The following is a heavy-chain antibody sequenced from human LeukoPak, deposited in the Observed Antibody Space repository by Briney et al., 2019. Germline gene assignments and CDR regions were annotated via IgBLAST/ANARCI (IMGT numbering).Heavy chain of an antibody. CDR3: ARGRAVAGTRFDY. Sequence: ASVKVSCKASGYTLTSYYMHWERQAPGQGLEWMGIINLSSGSTSYAQKFQGRVTMTRDTSTSTVYMELSSLRSEDTAVYYCARGRAVAGTRFDYWGQGTLVTVSP. CDR2: INLSSGST. D-gene: IGHD6-19*01. CDR1: GYTLTSYY. V-gene: IGHV1-46*01. J-gene: IGHJ4*02.